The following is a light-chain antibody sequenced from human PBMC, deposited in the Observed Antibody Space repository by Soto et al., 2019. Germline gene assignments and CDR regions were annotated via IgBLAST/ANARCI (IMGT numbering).Light chain of an antibody. Sequence: QLVLTQPPSVSGAPGQRVTISCTGNSSNIGARFDVHWYQQLPGTAPKLLIYGNSNRPSGVPDRFSGSKAGTSASLAITGLQAEDEADYYCQSYDSSLSGYVFGTGTKVTVL. V-gene: IGLV1-40*01. CDR2: GNS. CDR1: SSNIGARFD. CDR3: QSYDSSLSGYV. J-gene: IGLJ1*01.